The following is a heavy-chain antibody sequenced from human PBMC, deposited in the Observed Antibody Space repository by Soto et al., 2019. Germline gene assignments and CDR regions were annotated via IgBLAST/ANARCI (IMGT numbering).Heavy chain of an antibody. CDR1: GFTFSSYG. D-gene: IGHD6-19*01. CDR3: AKAGSDLYYFDY. Sequence: GGSLRFSCAASGFTFSSYGMHWVRQAPGKGLEWVAVISYDGSNKYYADSVKGRFTISRDNSKNTLYLQMNSLRAEDTAVYYCAKAGSDLYYFDYWGQGTLVTVSS. CDR2: ISYDGSNK. V-gene: IGHV3-30*18. J-gene: IGHJ4*02.